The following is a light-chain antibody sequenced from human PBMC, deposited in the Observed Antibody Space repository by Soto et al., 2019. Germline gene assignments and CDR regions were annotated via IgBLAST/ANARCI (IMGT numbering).Light chain of an antibody. J-gene: IGKJ3*01. CDR3: QPRSNWPS. CDR1: QSVSSY. Sequence: EIVLTQSPGTLSLSPGERATLSCRASQSVSSYLAWYQQKPGQAPRLLIYDASNRATGIPTRFSGSGSGTDFALTLSSLEPEDFAVYYCQPRSNWPSFGPGTKVDIK. CDR2: DAS. V-gene: IGKV3-11*01.